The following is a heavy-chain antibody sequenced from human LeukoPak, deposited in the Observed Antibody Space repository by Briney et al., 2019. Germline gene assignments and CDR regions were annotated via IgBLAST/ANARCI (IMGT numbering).Heavy chain of an antibody. Sequence: GGSLRLSCAASGFTFSSYSMNWVRQAPGKGLEGVSSISSSSSYIYYADSVKGRFTISRDNAKNSLYLQMNSLRAEDTAVYYCARDQRLVHDYWGQGTLVTVSS. CDR2: ISSSSSYI. D-gene: IGHD6-19*01. CDR1: GFTFSSYS. J-gene: IGHJ4*02. CDR3: ARDQRLVHDY. V-gene: IGHV3-21*01.